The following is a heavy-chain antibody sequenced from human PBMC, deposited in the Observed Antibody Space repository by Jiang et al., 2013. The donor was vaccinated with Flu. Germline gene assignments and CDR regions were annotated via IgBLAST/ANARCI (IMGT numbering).Heavy chain of an antibody. CDR2: IIPILGIA. Sequence: GAEVKKPGSSVKVSCKASGGTFSSYAISWVRQAPGQGLEWMGRIIPILGIANYAQKFQGRVTITADKSTSTAYMELSSLRSEDTAVYYCARGVIAVAGTPVGYWGQGTLVTVSS. D-gene: IGHD6-19*01. CDR3: ARGVIAVAGTPVGY. J-gene: IGHJ4*02. CDR1: GGTFSSYA. V-gene: IGHV1-69*04.